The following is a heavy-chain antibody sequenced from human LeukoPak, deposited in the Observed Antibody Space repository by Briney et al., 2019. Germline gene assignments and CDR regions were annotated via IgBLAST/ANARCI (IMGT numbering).Heavy chain of an antibody. J-gene: IGHJ3*02. Sequence: SETLSLTCAVYGGSFSGYYWSWIRQPPGKGLEWIGEINHSGSTNYNPSLKSRVTISVDTSKNQFSLKLSSVTAADTAVYYCATPYSGSYPDAFDIWGQGTMVTVSS. V-gene: IGHV4-34*01. CDR2: INHSGST. D-gene: IGHD1-26*01. CDR3: ATPYSGSYPDAFDI. CDR1: GGSFSGYY.